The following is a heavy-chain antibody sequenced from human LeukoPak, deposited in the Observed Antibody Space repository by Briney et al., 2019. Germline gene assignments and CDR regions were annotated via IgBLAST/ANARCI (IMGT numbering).Heavy chain of an antibody. J-gene: IGHJ4*02. V-gene: IGHV3-30*18. D-gene: IGHD3-10*01. CDR3: AKDSARITMVRGVIQP. CDR2: ISYDGSNK. Sequence: GGSLRRSCAASGFTFSSYGMHWVRQAPGKGLEWVAVISYDGSNKYYADSVKGRFTISRDNSKNTLYLQMNSLRAEDTAVYYCAKDSARITMVRGVIQPWGQGTLVTVSS. CDR1: GFTFSSYG.